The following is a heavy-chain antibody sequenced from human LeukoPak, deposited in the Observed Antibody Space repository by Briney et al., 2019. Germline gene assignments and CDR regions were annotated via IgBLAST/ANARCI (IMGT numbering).Heavy chain of an antibody. Sequence: PSETLSLTCAVYGGSSSGYYWSWIRQPPGKGLEWIGEINHSGSTNYNPSLKSRVTISVDTSKNQFSLKLSSVTAADTAVYYCARDIAAAGDYWGQGTLVTVSS. D-gene: IGHD6-13*01. V-gene: IGHV4-34*01. CDR3: ARDIAAAGDY. CDR1: GGSSSGYY. J-gene: IGHJ4*02. CDR2: INHSGST.